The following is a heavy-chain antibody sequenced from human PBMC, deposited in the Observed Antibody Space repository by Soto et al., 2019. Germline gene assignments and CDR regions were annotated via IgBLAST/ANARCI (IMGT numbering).Heavy chain of an antibody. CDR2: ISISSRTI. D-gene: IGHD6-25*01. CDR3: AKDGGYYSSGWPFY. Sequence: PGGSLRLSCVASEFNFNTNDMNWVRQAPGKGLEWVSFISISSRTIYDADSVKGRFTFSRDNSKNTVYLQMNSLRAEDTAVYYWAKDGGYYSSGWPFYGGEEPLVTVP. CDR1: EFNFNTND. V-gene: IGHV3-48*01. J-gene: IGHJ4*02.